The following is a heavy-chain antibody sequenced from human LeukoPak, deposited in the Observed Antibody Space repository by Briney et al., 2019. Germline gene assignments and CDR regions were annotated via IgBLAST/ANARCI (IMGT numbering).Heavy chain of an antibody. V-gene: IGHV3-23*01. Sequence: PGGSLRLSCAASGFTFSIYAMSWVRQAPGKGLEWVSAISGSGGSTYYADSVKGRFTISRDNSKNTLYLQMNSLRAEDTAVYYCAKDPRQLRWEDAFDIWGQGTMVTVSS. D-gene: IGHD1-26*01. J-gene: IGHJ3*02. CDR3: AKDPRQLRWEDAFDI. CDR2: ISGSGGST. CDR1: GFTFSIYA.